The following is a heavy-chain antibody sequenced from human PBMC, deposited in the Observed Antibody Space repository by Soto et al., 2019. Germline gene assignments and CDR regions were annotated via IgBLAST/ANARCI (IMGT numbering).Heavy chain of an antibody. V-gene: IGHV4-61*01. CDR1: GGSVSTGSYY. J-gene: IGHJ6*02. Sequence: TLSLPCTVSGGSVSTGSYYWSWIRQPPGKGLEWIGKIFFTGSAHYNPSLRNRVTMSVDTSKDQFSLTLTSVTAADTAVYYCARDGHGMDVWGQGTTVTVSS. CDR3: ARDGHGMDV. CDR2: IFFTGSA.